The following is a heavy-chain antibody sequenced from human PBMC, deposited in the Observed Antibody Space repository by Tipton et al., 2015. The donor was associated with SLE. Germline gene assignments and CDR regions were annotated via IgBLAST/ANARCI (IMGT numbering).Heavy chain of an antibody. CDR3: ARKRYCSSTSCHAGGAFDI. J-gene: IGHJ3*02. V-gene: IGHV4-59*11. CDR2: IYYSGST. D-gene: IGHD2-2*01. Sequence: TLSLTCTLSGASISSHYWSWIRQPPGKGLEWIGDIYYSGSTNYNASLKSRVTISVDTSKNQFSLKLSSVTAADTAVYYCARKRYCSSTSCHAGGAFDIWGQGTTVTVSS. CDR1: GASISSHY.